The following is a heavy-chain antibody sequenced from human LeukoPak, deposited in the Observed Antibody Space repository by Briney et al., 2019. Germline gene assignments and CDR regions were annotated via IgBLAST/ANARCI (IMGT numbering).Heavy chain of an antibody. D-gene: IGHD2-2*01. Sequence: SVTQSLTCAVYGGSFSGYYWSWIRQPPGKGLEWIGEINHSGSKNYTPSLKSRVTISVDTSKNQFSLKLSSVTAADTAVYYCARGIEVVPAAQGGFDYWGQGTLVSVSA. CDR1: GGSFSGYY. CDR2: INHSGSK. J-gene: IGHJ4*02. V-gene: IGHV4-34*01. CDR3: ARGIEVVPAAQGGFDY.